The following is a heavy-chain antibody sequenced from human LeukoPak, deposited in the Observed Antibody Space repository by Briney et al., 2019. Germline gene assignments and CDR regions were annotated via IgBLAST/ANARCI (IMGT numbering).Heavy chain of an antibody. CDR3: ARSGYSYGYTGEKYSYYYMDV. V-gene: IGHV4-4*02. J-gene: IGHJ6*03. D-gene: IGHD5-18*01. CDR2: IYHSGST. CDR1: GGSISSSNW. Sequence: PLGTLSLTCAVSGGSISSSNWWSWVRQPPGKGLEWIGEIYHSGSTNYNPSLKSRVTISVDKSKNQFSLKLNSVTAPDTAVYYCARSGYSYGYTGEKYSYYYMDVWAKGPRSPSP.